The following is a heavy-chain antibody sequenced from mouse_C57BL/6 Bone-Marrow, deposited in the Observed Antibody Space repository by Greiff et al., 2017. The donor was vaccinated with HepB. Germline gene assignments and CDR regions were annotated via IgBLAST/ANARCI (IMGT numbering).Heavy chain of an antibody. CDR3: SSSFYPLYAMDY. CDR2: ISSGSSTI. CDR1: GFTFSDYG. Sequence: EVQLVEPGGGLVKPGGSLKLSCAASGFTFSDYGMHWVRQAPEKGLEWVAYISSGSSTIYYADTVKGRFTISRYNAKNTLFLQMTSLRSEDTAIYYFSSSFYPLYAMDYWGQGTSVTVSS. V-gene: IGHV5-17*01. D-gene: IGHD6-1*01. J-gene: IGHJ4*01.